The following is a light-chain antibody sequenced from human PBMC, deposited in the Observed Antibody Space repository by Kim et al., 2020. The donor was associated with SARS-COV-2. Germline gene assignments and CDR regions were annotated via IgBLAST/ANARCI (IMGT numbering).Light chain of an antibody. J-gene: IGLJ3*02. CDR1: SGHSSYI. CDR2: LNSDGSH. CDR3: ETWGTDTRV. V-gene: IGLV4-69*01. Sequence: SVKLTCTLSSGHSSYIIAWHQQQPEKGPRYLMKLNSDGSHSKGGGIPDRFSGSSSGADRYLTISSLQSEDEADYYCETWGTDTRVFGGGTQLTVL.